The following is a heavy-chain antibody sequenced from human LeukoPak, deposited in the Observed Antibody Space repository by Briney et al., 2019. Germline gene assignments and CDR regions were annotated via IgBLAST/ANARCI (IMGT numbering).Heavy chain of an antibody. CDR2: ISGSGGST. J-gene: IGHJ4*02. CDR3: AKTGCGGSCYYFDY. V-gene: IGHV3-23*01. CDR1: GFTFSSYA. D-gene: IGHD2-15*01. Sequence: GGSLRLSCAASGFTFSSYAMSWVRQAPGKGLEWVSAISGSGGSTYYADSVKGRFTISRDNSKNTPYLQMNSLRAEDTAVYYCAKTGCGGSCYYFDYWGQGTLVTVSS.